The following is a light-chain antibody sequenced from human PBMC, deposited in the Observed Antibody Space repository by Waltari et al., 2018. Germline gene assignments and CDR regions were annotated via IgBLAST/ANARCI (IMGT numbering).Light chain of an antibody. V-gene: IGLV2-23*02. J-gene: IGLJ2*01. CDR3: CSYAGSSTYVV. CDR1: SSDVGCYNL. Sequence: QSALTQPASVSGSPGQSLTISCTGTSSDVGCYNLVSWYQQDPGKAPKLMIYEVSKRPSGVSNRFSGSKSGNTASLTISGLQAEDEADYYCCSYAGSSTYVVFGGGTKLTVL. CDR2: EVS.